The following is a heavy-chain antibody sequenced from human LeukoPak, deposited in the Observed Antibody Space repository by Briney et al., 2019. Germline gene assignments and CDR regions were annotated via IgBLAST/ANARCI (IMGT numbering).Heavy chain of an antibody. CDR2: IYYSGST. D-gene: IGHD4-17*01. J-gene: IGHJ5*02. CDR3: ARGEDYGALYNWFDP. CDR1: GGSFSGYY. Sequence: PSETLSLTCAVYGGSFSGYYWSWIRQPPGKGLEWIGYIYYSGSTYYNPSLKSRVTISVDTSKNQFSLKLSSVTAADTAVYYCARGEDYGALYNWFDPWGQGTLVTVSS. V-gene: IGHV4-30-4*01.